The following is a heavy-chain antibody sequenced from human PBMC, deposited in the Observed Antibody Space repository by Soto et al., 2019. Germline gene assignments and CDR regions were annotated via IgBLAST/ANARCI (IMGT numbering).Heavy chain of an antibody. CDR2: IYPTGTT. D-gene: IGHD4-17*01. CDR3: ARLMTAVTTTFDY. V-gene: IGHV4-4*02. J-gene: IGHJ4*02. Sequence: QVQLQESGPGLVKPSGTLSLTCTVSGGSISSDNWWGWVRQPPGKGLEYIGQIYPTGTTNYIPSLKSRVPMSVDRSQNQFSLRLTSVTAADTAVYYCARLMTAVTTTFDYWGQGTLVTVSS. CDR1: GGSISSDNW.